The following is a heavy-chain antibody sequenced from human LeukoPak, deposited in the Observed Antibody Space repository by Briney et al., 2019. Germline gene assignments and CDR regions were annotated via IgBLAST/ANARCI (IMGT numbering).Heavy chain of an antibody. V-gene: IGHV4-31*03. CDR1: GGSISSGGYY. J-gene: IGHJ4*02. CDR2: IYYSGST. Sequence: SQTLSLTCTVSGGSISSGGYYWSWIRQHSGKGLEWIGYIYYSGSTYYNPSLKSRVTISVDTSKNQFSLKLSSVTAADTAVYYCSGTMVRGAIISFDYWGQGTLVTVSS. CDR3: SGTMVRGAIISFDY. D-gene: IGHD3-10*01.